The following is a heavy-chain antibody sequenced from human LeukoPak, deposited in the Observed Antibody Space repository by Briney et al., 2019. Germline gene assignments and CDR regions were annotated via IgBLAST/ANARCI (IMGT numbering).Heavy chain of an antibody. CDR2: INHSGST. Sequence: SETLSLTCAVYGGSFSGYYWSWIREPPGQGLEWIGEINHSGSTNYNPSIKSRVTISLDTSKNQFSLKLSSVTAADTAVYYCARAGVVTATSFDYWGQGTLVTVSS. J-gene: IGHJ4*02. V-gene: IGHV4-34*01. CDR1: GGSFSGYY. D-gene: IGHD2-21*02. CDR3: ARAGVVTATSFDY.